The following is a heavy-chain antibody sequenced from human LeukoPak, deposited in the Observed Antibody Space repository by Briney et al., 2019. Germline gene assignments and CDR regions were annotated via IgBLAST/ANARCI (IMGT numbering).Heavy chain of an antibody. CDR2: ISASGGST. D-gene: IGHD3-3*01. J-gene: IGHJ4*02. CDR1: GFTFSSYA. CDR3: AKTIRRYYDFWSGSDC. V-gene: IGHV3-23*01. Sequence: QSGGSLRLSCAASGFTFSSYAMSWVRQAPGKGLEWVSGISASGGSTYYADSVKGRFTISRDNSKNTLYLQMNSLRAEDTAVYYCAKTIRRYYDFWSGSDCWGQGTLVTVSS.